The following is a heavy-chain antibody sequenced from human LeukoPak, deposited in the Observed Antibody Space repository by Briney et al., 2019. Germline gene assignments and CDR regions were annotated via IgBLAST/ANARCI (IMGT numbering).Heavy chain of an antibody. D-gene: IGHD1-26*01. CDR3: ARGEGVSGSWDAFDI. J-gene: IGHJ3*02. Sequence: ASVKVSCKASGYTFTSYDINWVRQATGQGLEWMGYMNPNSGNTGYAQKFQGRVTITRNTSISTAYMELSRLRSDDTAVYYCARGEGVSGSWDAFDIWGQGTMVTVSS. V-gene: IGHV1-8*03. CDR1: GYTFTSYD. CDR2: MNPNSGNT.